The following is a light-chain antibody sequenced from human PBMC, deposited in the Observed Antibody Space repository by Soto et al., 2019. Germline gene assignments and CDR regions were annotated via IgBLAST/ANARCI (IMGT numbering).Light chain of an antibody. CDR2: ISN. CDR1: SSNIGSNT. CDR3: AAWDDSLNGPV. J-gene: IGLJ2*01. Sequence: QSVLTQPPSASGTPGQRVTTSCSGGSSNIGSNTVSWYQQLPGAAPKLLIYISNERPSGVPDRFSGSKSGTSASLAISGLQSEDEAEYYCAAWDDSLNGPVFGGGTKVTVL. V-gene: IGLV1-44*01.